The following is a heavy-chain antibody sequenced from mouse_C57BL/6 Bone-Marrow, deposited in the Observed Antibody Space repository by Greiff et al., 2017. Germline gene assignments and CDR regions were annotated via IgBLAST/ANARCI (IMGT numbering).Heavy chain of an antibody. J-gene: IGHJ1*03. D-gene: IGHD1-1*01. CDR3: ARRIYYYGSRPWYFDV. Sequence: QVQLKQPGAELVKPGASVKVSCKASGYTFTSYWMHWVKQRPGQGLEWIGVIDPSDSYTNYNQKFKGKATLTVDTSSSTAYMQLSSLTSEDSAVYYCARRIYYYGSRPWYFDVWGTGTTVTVSS. CDR1: GYTFTSYW. CDR2: IDPSDSYT. V-gene: IGHV1-59*01.